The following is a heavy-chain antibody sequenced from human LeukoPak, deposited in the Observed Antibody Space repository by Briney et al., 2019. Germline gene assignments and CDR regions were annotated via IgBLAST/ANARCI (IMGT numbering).Heavy chain of an antibody. CDR2: ISSSSADI. J-gene: IGHJ3*02. V-gene: IGHV3-21*01. D-gene: IGHD3-22*01. Sequence: PGGSLRLSCAASGFTFSTYSMNWVRQAPGKGLEWVSSISSSSADIYYGDSVKGRFAISRDNAKNSLYLQMNSLRAEDTAVYYCARDRTYYYDNSGYYGGAFDIWGQGTMVTVSS. CDR3: ARDRTYYYDNSGYYGGAFDI. CDR1: GFTFSTYS.